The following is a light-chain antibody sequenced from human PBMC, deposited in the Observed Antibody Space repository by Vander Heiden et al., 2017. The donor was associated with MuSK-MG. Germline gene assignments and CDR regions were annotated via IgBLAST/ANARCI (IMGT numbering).Light chain of an antibody. J-gene: IGKJ3*01. CDR2: AAS. V-gene: IGKV1-27*01. CDR3: KKDNSALFT. Sequence: IEMTQSPSSLSASVGDRVTVKSRESKGISNYLAWYQQKPGKVPKLLIYAASTWQSGVPSRFSGSGSGTDFTLTISRLQPEDVATYYCKKDNSALFTFGHGTKVDIK. CDR1: KGISNY.